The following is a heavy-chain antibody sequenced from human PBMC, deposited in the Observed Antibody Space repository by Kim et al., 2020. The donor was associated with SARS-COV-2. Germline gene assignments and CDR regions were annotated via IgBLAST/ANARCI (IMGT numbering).Heavy chain of an antibody. Sequence: GGSLRLSCAASGFTFSSYGMHWVRQAPGKGLEWVAVIWYDGSNKYYADSVKGRFTISRDNSKNTLYLQMNSLRAEDTAVYYCASIGYDFWSGYSEYFQHWGQGTLVTVSS. CDR2: IWYDGSNK. CDR1: GFTFSSYG. CDR3: ASIGYDFWSGYSEYFQH. J-gene: IGHJ1*01. D-gene: IGHD3-3*01. V-gene: IGHV3-33*01.